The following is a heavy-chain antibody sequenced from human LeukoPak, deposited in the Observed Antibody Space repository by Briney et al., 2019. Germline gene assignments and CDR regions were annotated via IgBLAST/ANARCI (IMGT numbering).Heavy chain of an antibody. CDR1: GNYW. Sequence: PGGSLRLSCAASGNYWMHWVRQAPGKGLVWVSHVNSDGSWTSHADSVKGRFTISKDNAKNTVYLQMNSLRAEDTAVYYCATSYCSSTSCPPHYWGQGTLVTVSS. CDR3: ATSYCSSTSCPPHY. D-gene: IGHD2-2*01. CDR2: VNSDGSWT. J-gene: IGHJ4*02. V-gene: IGHV3-74*01.